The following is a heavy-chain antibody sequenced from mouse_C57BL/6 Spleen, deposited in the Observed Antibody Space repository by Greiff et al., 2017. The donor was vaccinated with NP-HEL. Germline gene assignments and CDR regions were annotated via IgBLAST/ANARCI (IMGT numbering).Heavy chain of an antibody. J-gene: IGHJ4*01. Sequence: QVQLQQPGAELVKPGASVKLSCKASGYTFTSYWMHWVKQRPGQGLEWIGMIHPNSGSTNYNEKFKSKATLTVDKSSSTAYMQLSSLTSEDAAVYYSARKVGNAYAMDYWGQGTSVTVSS. CDR3: ARKVGNAYAMDY. D-gene: IGHD2-1*01. V-gene: IGHV1-64*01. CDR1: GYTFTSYW. CDR2: IHPNSGST.